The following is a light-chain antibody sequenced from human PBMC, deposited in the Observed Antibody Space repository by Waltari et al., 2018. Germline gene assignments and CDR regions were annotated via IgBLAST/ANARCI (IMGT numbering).Light chain of an antibody. CDR3: CSYAGSSTPVV. J-gene: IGLJ2*01. CDR2: EFS. CDR1: SSDVGSYNL. Sequence: QSALTQPASVSGSPGQSITISCTGTSSDVGSYNLVSWYQQHPGKAPKLMIFEFSERPPGFADRISGSKSGNTASLTSSGLQAEDEADYYCCSYAGSSTPVVFGGGTKLTVV. V-gene: IGLV2-23*02.